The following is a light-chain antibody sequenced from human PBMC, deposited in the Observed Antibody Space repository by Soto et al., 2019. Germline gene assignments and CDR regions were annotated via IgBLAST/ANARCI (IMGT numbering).Light chain of an antibody. V-gene: IGLV1-51*01. Sequence: QSLLTQPPSVSAAPGQKVTISCSGSSSNIGNNYVSWYQHLPGTAPKLLIYDSNKRPSGIPDRFSGSKSGTSASLGITGLQTGDEADYYCATWDTSLSAGVFGGGTKLTVL. J-gene: IGLJ3*02. CDR1: SSNIGNNY. CDR3: ATWDTSLSAGV. CDR2: DSN.